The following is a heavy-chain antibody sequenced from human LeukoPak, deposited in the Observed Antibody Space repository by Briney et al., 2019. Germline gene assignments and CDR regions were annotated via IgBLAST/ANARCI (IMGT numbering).Heavy chain of an antibody. V-gene: IGHV3-7*01. CDR1: GFTFANYW. Sequence: GGSLRLSCAASGFTFANYWMSWVRQAPGKGLEWVANIKQDGNDKYYVDSVKGRFTISRVNTKNTLHLQMNSLRAEDTAVYYCARGGNYGSFDYWGQGTLVIVSS. J-gene: IGHJ4*02. D-gene: IGHD3-16*01. CDR2: IKQDGNDK. CDR3: ARGGNYGSFDY.